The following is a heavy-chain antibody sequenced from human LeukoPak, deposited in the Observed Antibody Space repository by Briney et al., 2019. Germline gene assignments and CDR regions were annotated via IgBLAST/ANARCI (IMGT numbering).Heavy chain of an antibody. CDR1: GDSISSAYY. CDR2: IYHSGGT. D-gene: IGHD5-18*01. J-gene: IGHJ6*03. V-gene: IGHV4-38-2*02. CDR3: AREVRGFTAMVRGYSYYYMDV. Sequence: SETLSLTCTVSGDSISSAYYWAWIRQPPGKGLEWIGSIYHSGGTYYNSSLKSRVTISVDTSKNQFSLKLSSVTATDTAVYYCAREVRGFTAMVRGYSYYYMDVWGKGTTVTISS.